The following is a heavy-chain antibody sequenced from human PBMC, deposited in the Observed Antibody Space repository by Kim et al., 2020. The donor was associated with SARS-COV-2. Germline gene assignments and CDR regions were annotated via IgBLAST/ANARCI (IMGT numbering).Heavy chain of an antibody. CDR1: GFTFDDYS. D-gene: IGHD6-19*01. CDR2: ISRDGGEI. Sequence: GGSLRLSCAASGFTFDDYSIQWVRQVPGKGLEWVSRISRDGGEIKYAYSVKGRFTISRDNSKKSEYLQMNILRSEDTALYYCVRGQQWLIKNWGKGTQVTVSS. CDR3: VRGQQWLIKN. J-gene: IGHJ4*02. V-gene: IGHV3-43*02.